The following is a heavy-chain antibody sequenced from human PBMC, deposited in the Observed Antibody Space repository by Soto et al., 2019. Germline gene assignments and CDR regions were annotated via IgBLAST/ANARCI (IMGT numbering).Heavy chain of an antibody. CDR3: ARHYYDDAFDI. D-gene: IGHD3-22*01. CDR1: GFTFSSYA. Sequence: QVQLVESGGGVVQPGRSLRLSCAASGFTFSSYAMHWVRQAPGKGLEWVAVISYDGSNKYYADSVKGRFTISRDNSKNTLYLQMNSLRAEDTAVYYCARHYYDDAFDIWCEGTMVTVSS. V-gene: IGHV3-30-3*01. J-gene: IGHJ3*02. CDR2: ISYDGSNK.